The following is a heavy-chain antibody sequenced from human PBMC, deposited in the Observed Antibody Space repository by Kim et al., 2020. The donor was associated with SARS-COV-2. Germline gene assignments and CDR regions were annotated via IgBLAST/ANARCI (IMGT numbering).Heavy chain of an antibody. D-gene: IGHD2-2*01. Sequence: EQKFQGRVTITADESTSTAYMELSSLRSEDTAVYYCARDLDCSSTSCYLRWGQGTLVTVSS. J-gene: IGHJ4*02. V-gene: IGHV1-69*01. CDR3: ARDLDCSSTSCYLR.